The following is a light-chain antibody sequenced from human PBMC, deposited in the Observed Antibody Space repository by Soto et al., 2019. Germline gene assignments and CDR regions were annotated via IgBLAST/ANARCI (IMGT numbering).Light chain of an antibody. CDR1: QSVLYNSDNKNY. CDR3: QQYYTTLS. CDR2: WAS. Sequence: DIVMTQSPDSLAVSLGERATINCKSSQSVLYNSDNKNYLAWYQQKPGQPPKLLIYWASTRDSGVPDRFSGSGSRADFTLTISSLQAEDVEVYYCQQYYTTLSFGGGTKVEIK. V-gene: IGKV4-1*01. J-gene: IGKJ4*01.